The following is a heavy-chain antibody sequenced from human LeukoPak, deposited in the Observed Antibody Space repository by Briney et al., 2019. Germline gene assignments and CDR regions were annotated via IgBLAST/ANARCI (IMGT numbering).Heavy chain of an antibody. Sequence: PSETLSLTCTVSGGSISSSSYYWGWIRQPPGKGLEWIGRIYTSGSTNYNPSLKSRVTISVDTSKNQFSLKLSSVTAADTAVYYCARVWVTCWFDPWGQGTLVTVSS. V-gene: IGHV4-39*07. CDR3: ARVWVTCWFDP. CDR1: GGSISSSSYY. D-gene: IGHD5-18*01. J-gene: IGHJ5*02. CDR2: IYTSGST.